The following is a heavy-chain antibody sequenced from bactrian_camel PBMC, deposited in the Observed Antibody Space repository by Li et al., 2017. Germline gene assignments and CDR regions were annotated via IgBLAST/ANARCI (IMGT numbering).Heavy chain of an antibody. CDR1: GVTSDED. D-gene: IGHD3*01. J-gene: IGHJ6*01. V-gene: IGHV3S55*01. Sequence: QVQLVESGGGSVLTGGSLKLACAMSGVTSDEDMGWYRQGPENPCELVARVLKDGSIYYAETVKGRFTISRDNQKNTMYLQMNNLKPGDTAMYFCAADSWRRCSTQSIDFGYWGQGTQVTVS. CDR2: VLKDGSI. CDR3: AADSWRRCSTQSIDFGY.